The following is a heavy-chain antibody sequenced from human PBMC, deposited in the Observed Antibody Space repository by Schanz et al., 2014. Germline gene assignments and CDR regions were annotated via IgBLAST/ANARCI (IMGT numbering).Heavy chain of an antibody. CDR1: GFTFSPYC. J-gene: IGHJ4*02. CDR2: ISASGGTT. Sequence: EVQLVESGGGLVQPGGSLRLSCGSSGFTFSPYCMHWVRQVPGKGLEWVSAISASGGTTYYADSVKSRFTISRDNAKNSLFLQMNSLRPEDTALYYCARDRRNADLDYWGQGTLVTVSS. CDR3: ARDRRNADLDY. V-gene: IGHV3-48*04. D-gene: IGHD1-1*01.